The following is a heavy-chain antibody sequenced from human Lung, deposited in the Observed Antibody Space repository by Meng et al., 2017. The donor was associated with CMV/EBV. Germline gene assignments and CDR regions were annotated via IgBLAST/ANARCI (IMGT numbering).Heavy chain of an antibody. V-gene: IGHV3-11*04. J-gene: IGHJ6*02. D-gene: IGHD2-2*01. CDR1: GFTFSDYY. CDR3: ARDLIVVVPAAPLDYYVMDV. Sequence: GESLKISCAASGFTFSDYYMSWIRQAPGKGLEWVSYISSSGSTIYYADSVKGRFTISRDNAKNSLYLQMNSLRAEDTAVYYCARDLIVVVPAAPLDYYVMDVWGQGTTVTVSS. CDR2: ISSSGSTI.